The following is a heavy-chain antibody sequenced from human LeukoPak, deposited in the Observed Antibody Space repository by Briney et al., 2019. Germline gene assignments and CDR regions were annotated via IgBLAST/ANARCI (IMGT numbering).Heavy chain of an antibody. CDR1: GYTFTGYG. J-gene: IGHJ4*02. CDR2: ISPYNGNT. V-gene: IGHV1-18*01. CDR3: ARSPAVAATRVDY. Sequence: ASVKVSCKAPGYTFTGYGISWVRQAPGQGLEWMGWISPYNGNTNYAGKFQGRVTMTKDTSTSTAYMEVRSLRSDDTAVYYCARSPAVAATRVDYWGQGTLVTVSS. D-gene: IGHD6-19*01.